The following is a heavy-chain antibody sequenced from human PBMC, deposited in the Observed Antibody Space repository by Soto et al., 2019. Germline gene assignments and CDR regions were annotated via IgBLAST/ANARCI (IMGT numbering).Heavy chain of an antibody. V-gene: IGHV3-30-3*01. CDR3: ARGIGFSAQDY. CDR1: GFTFSSYA. Sequence: GGSLRLSCAASGFTFSSYAMHWVRQAPGKGLEWVAVISYDGSNKYYADSVKGRFTISRDNSKNTLYVQMNSLRAEDTAVYYCARGIGFSAQDYWGQGTPVTVSS. J-gene: IGHJ4*02. D-gene: IGHD2-15*01. CDR2: ISYDGSNK.